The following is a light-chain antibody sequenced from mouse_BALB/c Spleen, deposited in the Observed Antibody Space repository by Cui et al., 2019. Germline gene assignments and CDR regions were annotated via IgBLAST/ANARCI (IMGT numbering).Light chain of an antibody. CDR3: QQWSSNPPIT. CDR2: DTS. CDR1: SSVSY. V-gene: IGKV4-59*01. Sequence: QIVLTQSPAIISAFPGEKVTMTCSASSSVSYMHWYQQKSGTSPKRWIYDTSKLASGVPARFSGSGSGTSYSLTISSMEAEDAATYYCQQWSSNPPITFGAGTKLELK. J-gene: IGKJ5*01.